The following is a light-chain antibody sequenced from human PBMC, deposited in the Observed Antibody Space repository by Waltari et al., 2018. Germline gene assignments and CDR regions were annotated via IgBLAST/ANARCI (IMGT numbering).Light chain of an antibody. Sequence: DTQMTQSPSSLSASVGDRVTITCRASQNIIRFLNWYQHRPGNAPVLLISAASTWQRGVPTRFTGSGSGTDFSLTISRLPPEDSASYYCQQTYTLPLTFGGGTKVEI. CDR3: QQTYTLPLT. CDR2: AAS. CDR1: QNIIRF. J-gene: IGKJ4*01. V-gene: IGKV1-39*01.